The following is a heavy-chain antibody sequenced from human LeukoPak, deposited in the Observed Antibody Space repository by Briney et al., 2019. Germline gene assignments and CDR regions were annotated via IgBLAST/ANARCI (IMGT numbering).Heavy chain of an antibody. Sequence: GESLKISCKGSGYSFTRYWIGWVRQMPGKGLEWMGIIYPGDSDTRYSPSFQGQVTISADKSISTAYLQWSSLKASDTAMYHCARRRRRHLHDAFDIWGQGTMVTVSS. CDR2: IYPGDSDT. J-gene: IGHJ3*02. CDR3: ARRRRRHLHDAFDI. CDR1: GYSFTRYW. V-gene: IGHV5-51*01. D-gene: IGHD3-3*02.